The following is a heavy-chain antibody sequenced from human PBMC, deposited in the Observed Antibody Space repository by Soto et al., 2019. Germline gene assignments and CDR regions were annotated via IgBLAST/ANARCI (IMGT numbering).Heavy chain of an antibody. J-gene: IGHJ4*02. CDR3: AKAAPSSSSGYQYYFDY. D-gene: IGHD3-22*01. CDR2: ITAGGYST. V-gene: IGHV3-23*01. CDR1: GFAFSSHA. Sequence: GGSLRLSCAVSGFAFSSHAMCWVRQAPGKGLEWVSSITAGGYSTYYADSVKGRFAISRDNSKNTLYLQMNRLKVEDTAVYYCAKAAPSSSSGYQYYFDYWGQGTLVTVSS.